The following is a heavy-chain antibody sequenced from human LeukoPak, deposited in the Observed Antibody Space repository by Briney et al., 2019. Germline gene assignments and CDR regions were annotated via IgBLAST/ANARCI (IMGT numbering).Heavy chain of an antibody. Sequence: SETLSLTCTVSGGSISSYYWSWIRQPPGKGLEWIGYIYYSGSTNYNPSLKSRVTISVDTSKNQFSLKLSSVTAADTAVYYCARVALWFGELSYYYGMDVWGQGTTVTVSS. CDR2: IYYSGST. J-gene: IGHJ6*02. CDR1: GGSISSYY. CDR3: ARVALWFGELSYYYGMDV. D-gene: IGHD3-10*01. V-gene: IGHV4-59*01.